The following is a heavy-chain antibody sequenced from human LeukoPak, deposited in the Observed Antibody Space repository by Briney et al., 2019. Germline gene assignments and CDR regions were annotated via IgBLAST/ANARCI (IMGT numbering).Heavy chain of an antibody. J-gene: IGHJ6*02. CDR3: ARDRGSSSRPYYYYHGMDV. V-gene: IGHV4-59*01. Sequence: SETLSLTCTVSGGSISSYYWSWIRQPPGKGLEWIGYIYYSGSTNYNPSLKSRVTISVDTSKNQFSLKLSSVTAADTAVYYCARDRGSSSRPYYYYHGMDVWGQGTTVTVSS. D-gene: IGHD6-6*01. CDR2: IYYSGST. CDR1: GGSISSYY.